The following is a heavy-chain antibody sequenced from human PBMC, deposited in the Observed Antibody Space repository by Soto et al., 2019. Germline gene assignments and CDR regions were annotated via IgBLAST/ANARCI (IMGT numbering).Heavy chain of an antibody. V-gene: IGHV1-8*01. J-gene: IGHJ6*02. CDR1: GYTFTSYD. CDR2: MNPNSGNT. D-gene: IGHD6-19*01. CDR3: ARGFSGWYGGVYYYYYGMDV. Sequence: GASVKGSFKASGYTFTSYDINWLRQATGQGREWMGWMNPNSGNTGYAQKFQGRVTMTRNTSISTAYMELSSLRSEDTAVYYCARGFSGWYGGVYYYYYGMDVWGQGTTVTVSS.